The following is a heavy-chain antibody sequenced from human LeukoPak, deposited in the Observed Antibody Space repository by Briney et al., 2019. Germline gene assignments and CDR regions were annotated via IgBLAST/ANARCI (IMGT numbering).Heavy chain of an antibody. CDR3: ARGKRWEPRDLDY. D-gene: IGHD1-26*01. V-gene: IGHV3-21*01. J-gene: IGHJ4*02. CDR2: ISSSSSYI. Sequence: GGSLRLSCAASGFTFSNYWMSWVRQAPGKGLEWVSSISSSSSYIYYADSVKGRFTISRDNAKNSLYLQMNSLRAEDTAVYYCARGKRWEPRDLDYWGQGTLVTVSS. CDR1: GFTFSNYW.